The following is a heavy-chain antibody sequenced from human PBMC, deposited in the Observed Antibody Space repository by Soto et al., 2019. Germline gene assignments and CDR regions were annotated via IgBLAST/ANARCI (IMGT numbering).Heavy chain of an antibody. V-gene: IGHV5-51*01. J-gene: IGHJ6*02. D-gene: IGHD6-6*01. Sequence: GESLKISCNGSGYSFTSYWIGWVRQMPGKGLEWMGVIYPGDSDTRYSPSFQGQVTISADKSISTAYLQWSSLKASDTAMYYCARHGQSSSYYYGMDVWGQGTTVTVSS. CDR3: ARHGQSSSYYYGMDV. CDR2: IYPGDSDT. CDR1: GYSFTSYW.